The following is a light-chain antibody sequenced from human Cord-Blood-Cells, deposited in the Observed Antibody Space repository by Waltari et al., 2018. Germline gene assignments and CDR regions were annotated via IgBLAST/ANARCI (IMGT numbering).Light chain of an antibody. Sequence: DIQMTQSPSSLSASVGDRVTITCRASQSIISYLNWYQQKPGKAPKLLIYAASSLQSGVPSRFSGSGSGTDFTLTISSRQPEDFATYYCQQSYSTPVFTFGPGTKVDIK. CDR1: QSIISY. J-gene: IGKJ3*01. CDR3: QQSYSTPVFT. CDR2: AAS. V-gene: IGKV1-39*01.